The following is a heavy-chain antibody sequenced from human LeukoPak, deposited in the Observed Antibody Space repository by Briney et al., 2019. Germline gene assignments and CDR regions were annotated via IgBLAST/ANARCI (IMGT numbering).Heavy chain of an antibody. CDR3: ARARSLNYYGMDV. CDR2: INSDGSST. J-gene: IGHJ6*02. CDR1: GFTFSSYW. Sequence: GGSLRLSCAASGFTFSSYWMYWVRQAPGKGLVWVSRINSDGSSTSYADSVKGRFTISRDNAKNTLYLEMNSLRAEDTAVYYCARARSLNYYGMDVWGQGTTVTVSS. V-gene: IGHV3-74*01.